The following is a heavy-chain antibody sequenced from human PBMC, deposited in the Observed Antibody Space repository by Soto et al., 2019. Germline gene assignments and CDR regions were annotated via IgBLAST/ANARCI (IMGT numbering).Heavy chain of an antibody. Sequence: GGSLRLSCAASGFTFSSYAMSWVRQAPGKGLEWVSAISGSGGSTYYADSVKGRFTISRDNSKNTLYLQMNSLRAEDTAVYYCATLFSYDSSGYYRTDYYYGMDVWGQGTTVTVSS. CDR1: GFTFSSYA. D-gene: IGHD3-22*01. CDR3: ATLFSYDSSGYYRTDYYYGMDV. J-gene: IGHJ6*02. V-gene: IGHV3-23*01. CDR2: ISGSGGST.